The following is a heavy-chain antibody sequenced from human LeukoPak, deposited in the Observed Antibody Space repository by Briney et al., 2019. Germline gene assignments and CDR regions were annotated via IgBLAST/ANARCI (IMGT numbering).Heavy chain of an antibody. CDR3: ARVQYDTNI. D-gene: IGHD3-22*01. J-gene: IGHJ3*02. CDR2: INWNGANT. Sequence: GGSLRLSCAASGFIFDEYGMSWVRQAPGKGLEWVSGINWNGANTGYGDSVKGRFTISRDNAKNSLHLQMSSPRAEDTALYHCARVQYDTNIWGQGTMVTVSS. V-gene: IGHV3-20*01. CDR1: GFIFDEYG.